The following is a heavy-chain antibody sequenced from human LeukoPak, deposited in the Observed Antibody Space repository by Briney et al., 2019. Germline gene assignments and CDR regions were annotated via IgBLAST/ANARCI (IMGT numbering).Heavy chain of an antibody. V-gene: IGHV1-46*01. J-gene: IGHJ4*02. CDR1: GYTFTSYY. CDR3: ARGTRTDYGDYEFLFDY. Sequence: ASVKVSCKASGYTFTSYYMHWVRQAPGQGLEWMGIINPSGGSTSYAQKFQGRVTMTRDTSTSTVYMELSSLRSEDTAVYYCARGTRTDYGDYEFLFDYWGQGTLVTVSS. CDR2: INPSGGST. D-gene: IGHD4-17*01.